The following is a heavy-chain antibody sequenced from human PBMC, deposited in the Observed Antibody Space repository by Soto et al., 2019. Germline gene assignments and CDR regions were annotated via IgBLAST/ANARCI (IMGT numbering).Heavy chain of an antibody. CDR3: AKTHGVAGLVGAFDI. J-gene: IGHJ3*02. D-gene: IGHD6-19*01. Sequence: RLSCAASGFTFSSYAMSWVRQAPGKGLEWVSAISGSGGSTYYADSVKGRFTISRDNSKNTLYLQMNSLRAEDTAVYYCAKTHGVAGLVGAFDIWGQGTMVTVSS. V-gene: IGHV3-23*01. CDR2: ISGSGGST. CDR1: GFTFSSYA.